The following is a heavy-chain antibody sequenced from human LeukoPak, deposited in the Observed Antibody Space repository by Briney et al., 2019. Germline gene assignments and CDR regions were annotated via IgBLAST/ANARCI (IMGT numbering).Heavy chain of an antibody. CDR2: ISGRSDYI. V-gene: IGHV3-21*06. J-gene: IGHJ3*02. CDR3: ARELWLKVFDI. CDR1: GVTFSTYS. Sequence: PGGSLRLSCAASGVTFSTYSMNWVRQAPGKGLEWVSAISGRSDYIFYADSVRGRFTISRDNAKNSLYLQMNNLRAEDTAVYYCARELWLKVFDIWGQGTMVTVSS. D-gene: IGHD3-10*01.